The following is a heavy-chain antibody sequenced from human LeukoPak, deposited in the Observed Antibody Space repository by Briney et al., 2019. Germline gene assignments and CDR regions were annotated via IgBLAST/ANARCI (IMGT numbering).Heavy chain of an antibody. Sequence: GESLKISCKGSGYSFTSYWIGWVRQMPGKGLEWMGIIYPGDSDTRYSPSFQGQVTISADKSISTAYLQWSSLKASDTAMYYCARRSLLFAPPTDAFDIWGQGTMVTVSS. CDR1: GYSFTSYW. CDR3: ARRSLLFAPPTDAFDI. D-gene: IGHD2/OR15-2a*01. V-gene: IGHV5-51*01. J-gene: IGHJ3*02. CDR2: IYPGDSDT.